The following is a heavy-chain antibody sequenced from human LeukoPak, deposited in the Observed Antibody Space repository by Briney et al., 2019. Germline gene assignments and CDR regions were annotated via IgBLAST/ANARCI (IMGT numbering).Heavy chain of an antibody. V-gene: IGHV1-46*01. CDR2: INPGGGST. CDR1: AYTFTSYY. CDR3: ARDPGVSMIRGIILNYYFDY. J-gene: IGHJ4*02. Sequence: ASVKVSCKASAYTFTSYYIHWLRQAPGQGLEWMGIINPGGGSTNYAQKFQGRVTMTRDTSTSTVYMELSSLRSEDTAVYYCARDPGVSMIRGIILNYYFDYWGQGTLVTVSS. D-gene: IGHD3-10*01.